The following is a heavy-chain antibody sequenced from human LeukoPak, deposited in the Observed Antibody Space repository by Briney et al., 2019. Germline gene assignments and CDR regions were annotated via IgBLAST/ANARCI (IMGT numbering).Heavy chain of an antibody. J-gene: IGHJ4*02. CDR2: ISGSGGST. V-gene: IGHV3-23*01. Sequence: GGSLRLSCAASGFTFRSYAMSWVRQAPGKGLEWVSGISGSGGSTYYADSVKGRFIISRDNSKNTLFLQMNSLRAEDTAMYYCTRVFAGDEYSSSGYWGQGTLVTVSS. CDR3: TRVFAGDEYSSSGY. CDR1: GFTFRSYA. D-gene: IGHD6-13*01.